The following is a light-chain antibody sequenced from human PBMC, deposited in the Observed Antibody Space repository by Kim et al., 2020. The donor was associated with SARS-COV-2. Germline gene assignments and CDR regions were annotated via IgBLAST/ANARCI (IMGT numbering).Light chain of an antibody. CDR1: QGFGTS. Sequence: ASVGDRVTIACRASQGFGTSLAWYQQKPGKVPMVLIYAASTLQSGVPSRFSGSGYGADFTLTSSSLQPEDAATYYCQKYDIGPLTFGGGTKVDIK. CDR2: AAS. V-gene: IGKV1-27*01. CDR3: QKYDIGPLT. J-gene: IGKJ4*01.